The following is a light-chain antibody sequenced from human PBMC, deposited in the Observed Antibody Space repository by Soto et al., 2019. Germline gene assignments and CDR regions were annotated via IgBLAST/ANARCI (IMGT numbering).Light chain of an antibody. CDR3: QQFNNWPST. CDR1: QSVSSN. Sequence: VITQSPATLSVSPGDRATLSCRASQSVSSNLAWYQQRPGQAPRLLIHGASTRATGVPDRFTGSGSGTEFTLSISGXQSEDFAVYYCQQFNNWPSTFGQGTKVDIK. V-gene: IGKV3-15*01. J-gene: IGKJ2*02. CDR2: GAS.